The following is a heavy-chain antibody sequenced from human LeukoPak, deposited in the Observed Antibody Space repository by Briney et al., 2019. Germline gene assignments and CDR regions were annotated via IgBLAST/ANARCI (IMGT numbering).Heavy chain of an antibody. J-gene: IGHJ6*02. V-gene: IGHV3-7*03. D-gene: IGHD3-10*01. Sequence: GGSLRLSCAASGFTFSNYWMSWVRQAPGRGLEWVANIKQDGSEKNYVGSVKGRFTIFRDDAKKSLYLQMNSLRAEDTAVYYCARDVPFGGVWGQGTTVTVSS. CDR1: GFTFSNYW. CDR2: IKQDGSEK. CDR3: ARDVPFGGV.